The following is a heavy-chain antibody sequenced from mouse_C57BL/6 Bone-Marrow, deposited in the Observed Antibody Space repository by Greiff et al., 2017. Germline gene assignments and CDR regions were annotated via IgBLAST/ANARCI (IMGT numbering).Heavy chain of an antibody. D-gene: IGHD1-1*02. V-gene: IGHV5-6*01. CDR2: ISSGGSYT. CDR1: GFTFSSYG. J-gene: IGHJ3*01. CDR3: ARHGGSWFAY. Sequence: EVMLVESGGDLVKPGGSLKLSCAASGFTFSSYGMSWVRQTPDKSLEWVATISSGGSYTYYPDSVKGRFTISRDNAKNTLYLQMSSLKSEDTAMYYYARHGGSWFAYWGQGTLVTVSA.